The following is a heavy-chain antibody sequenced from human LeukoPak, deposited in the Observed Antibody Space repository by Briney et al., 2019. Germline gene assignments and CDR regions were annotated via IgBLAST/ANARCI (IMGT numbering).Heavy chain of an antibody. V-gene: IGHV4-59*01. CDR1: GGSISNFY. Sequence: NPSETLSLTCTVSGGSISNFYWSWIRQPPGKGLEWIGYIYYSGSTNYNPSLKSRVTISVDTSKNQFSLKLSSVTAADTAVYYCARDRFGDGYNSLDYWGQGTLVTVSS. CDR3: ARDRFGDGYNSLDY. J-gene: IGHJ4*02. CDR2: IYYSGST. D-gene: IGHD5-24*01.